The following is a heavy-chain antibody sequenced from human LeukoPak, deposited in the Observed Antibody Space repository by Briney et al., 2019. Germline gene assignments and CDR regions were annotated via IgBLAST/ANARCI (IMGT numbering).Heavy chain of an antibody. J-gene: IGHJ4*02. V-gene: IGHV3-21*01. D-gene: IGHD3-22*01. CDR2: ISSSSSYI. Sequence: GGSLRLSCAASGFTFSSYSMNWVRQAPGKGLEWVSSISSSSSYIYYADPVKGRFTISRDNAKNSLYLQMNSLRAEDTAVYYCARATIVVVIPDYWGQGTLVTVSS. CDR1: GFTFSSYS. CDR3: ARATIVVVIPDY.